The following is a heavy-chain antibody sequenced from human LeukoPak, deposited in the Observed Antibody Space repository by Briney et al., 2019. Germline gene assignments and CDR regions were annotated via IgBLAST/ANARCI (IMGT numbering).Heavy chain of an antibody. Sequence: GGSLRLSCAASGFTFSGYDMTWVRQAPGKGLGWVSAISDSGGDTYYADSVRGRFTISRDNSKNALYLHMNSLRAEDTALYYCAKRAPYSSSTVYFDFWGQGTLVTVSS. J-gene: IGHJ4*02. CDR1: GFTFSGYD. CDR2: ISDSGGDT. D-gene: IGHD3-22*01. V-gene: IGHV3-23*01. CDR3: AKRAPYSSSTVYFDF.